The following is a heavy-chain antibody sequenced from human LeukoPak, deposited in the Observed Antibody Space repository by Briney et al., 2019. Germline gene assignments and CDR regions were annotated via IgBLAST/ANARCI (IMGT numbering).Heavy chain of an antibody. CDR1: GYSISSGYY. Sequence: SETLSLTWAVSGYSISSGYYWGWIRQPQGKGLEWIGSIYHSGSTYYNPSLKSRVTISVDTSKNQFSLKLSSATAADTAVYYCARVVTTKQNWFDPWGQGTLVTVSS. V-gene: IGHV4-38-2*01. D-gene: IGHD4-17*01. CDR2: IYHSGST. J-gene: IGHJ5*02. CDR3: ARVVTTKQNWFDP.